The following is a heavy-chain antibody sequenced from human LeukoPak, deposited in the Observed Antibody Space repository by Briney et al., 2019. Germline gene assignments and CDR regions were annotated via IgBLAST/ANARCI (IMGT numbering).Heavy chain of an antibody. V-gene: IGHV3-23*01. CDR2: ISGSGGST. J-gene: IGHJ5*02. CDR1: GFTFSSYA. CDR3: AKDHGSSEGFYNWFDP. D-gene: IGHD6-6*01. Sequence: GGSLRLSCAASGFTFSSYAMSWVRQAPGKGLEWVSAISGSGGSTYYADSVKGRFTISRDNSKNTLYLQMNSLRAEDTAVYYCAKDHGSSEGFYNWFDPWGQGTLVTVSS.